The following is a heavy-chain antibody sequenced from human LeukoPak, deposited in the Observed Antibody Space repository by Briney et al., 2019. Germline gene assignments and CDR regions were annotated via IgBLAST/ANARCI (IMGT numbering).Heavy chain of an antibody. CDR3: AKDQYYYGSGSFIFDY. CDR2: ISGSGGST. V-gene: IGHV3-23*01. CDR1: GFTFSSYA. J-gene: IGHJ4*02. Sequence: GGSLRLSCAASGFTFSSYAMSWVRQAPGKGLEWVSAISGSGGSTHYADSVKGRFTISRDNSKNTLYLQMNSLRAEDTAVYYCAKDQYYYGSGSFIFDYWGQGTLVTVSS. D-gene: IGHD3-10*01.